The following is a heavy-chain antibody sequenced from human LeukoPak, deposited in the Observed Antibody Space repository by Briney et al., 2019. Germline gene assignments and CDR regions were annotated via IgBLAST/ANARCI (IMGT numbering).Heavy chain of an antibody. J-gene: IGHJ6*02. CDR3: VRETYYYDSSGYYPVFYYNGMDV. CDR1: GGSISSSSYY. CDR2: IYYSGST. V-gene: IGHV4-39*07. Sequence: PSETLSLTCTVSGGSISSSSYYGGWIRQPPGKGLEWIGSIYYSGSTYYNPSLKSRVTISADTSKNQFSLILSSVTAADTAVYYCVRETYYYDSSGYYPVFYYNGMDVWGQGTTVTVSS. D-gene: IGHD3-22*01.